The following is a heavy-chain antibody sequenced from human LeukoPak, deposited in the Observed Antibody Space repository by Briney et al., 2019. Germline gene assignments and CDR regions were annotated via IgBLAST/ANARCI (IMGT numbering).Heavy chain of an antibody. CDR2: ISSSGSTI. V-gene: IGHV3-48*03. D-gene: IGHD6-13*01. CDR3: ARDAGQQLADY. CDR1: GFTFSSYE. J-gene: IGHJ4*02. Sequence: GGSLRLSCAASGFTFSSYEMNWVRQAPGKGLEWVSYISSSGSTIYYEDSVKGRFTISRDNAKNSLYLQMNSLRAEDTAVYYCARDAGQQLADYWGQGTLVTVSS.